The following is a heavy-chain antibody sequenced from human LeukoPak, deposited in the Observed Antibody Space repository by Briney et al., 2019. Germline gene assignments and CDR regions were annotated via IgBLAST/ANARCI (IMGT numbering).Heavy chain of an antibody. V-gene: IGHV3-9*01. CDR1: GFTFDDYA. D-gene: IGHD5-12*01. Sequence: GRSLRLSCAASGFTFDDYAVPWVRQAPGKGLEWVSGISWNSGSIGYADSVKGRFTISRDNAKNSLYLQMNSLRAEDTALYYCAKLGSGYDASDYWGQGTLVTVSS. CDR2: ISWNSGSI. CDR3: AKLGSGYDASDY. J-gene: IGHJ4*02.